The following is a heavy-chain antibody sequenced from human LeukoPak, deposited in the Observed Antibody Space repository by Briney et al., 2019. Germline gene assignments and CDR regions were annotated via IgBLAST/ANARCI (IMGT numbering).Heavy chain of an antibody. CDR3: GRNTRSTLACDY. J-gene: IGHJ4*02. CDR2: INPNRGGT. D-gene: IGHD1-1*01. V-gene: IGHV1-2*02. Sequence: SVNVPRESCVYTFTVYYLHWVRHAPAQGLVWVGWINPNRGGTNYAQKFKGRVNMTSDTSISTAYMELSRLTSDDTAVYYFGRNTRSTLACDYWGQGTLVTVSS. CDR1: VYTFTVYY.